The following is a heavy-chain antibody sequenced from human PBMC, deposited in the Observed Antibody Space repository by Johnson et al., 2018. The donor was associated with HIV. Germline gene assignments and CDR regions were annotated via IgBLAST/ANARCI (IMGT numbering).Heavy chain of an antibody. J-gene: IGHJ3*02. CDR3: ASGAYYDFWSGLAHAFDI. CDR2: KRYDGSNK. Sequence: QVQLVESGGGVVHPGRSLRLSCAASGFTFSSYAMHWVRQAPGKGLEWVAFKRYDGSNKYYADSVKGRFTISGDNSKNTLYLQMNSLRAEDTAVYYCASGAYYDFWSGLAHAFDIWGQGTMVTVSS. V-gene: IGHV3-30*02. CDR1: GFTFSSYA. D-gene: IGHD3-3*01.